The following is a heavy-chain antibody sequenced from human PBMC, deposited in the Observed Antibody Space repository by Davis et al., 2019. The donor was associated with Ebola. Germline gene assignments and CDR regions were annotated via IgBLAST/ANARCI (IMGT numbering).Heavy chain of an antibody. Sequence: SGPTLVKPTQTLMLTCTFSGFSLSTTGVGVGWIRQPPGKALEWLALIYWDDGKRYSPSLKTRLTITKDTSKNQVVLTMTNMDPVDTATYFCVHQNYIQNYVYWSRVAYWGQGTLVTVSS. CDR1: GFSLSTTGVG. CDR3: VHQNYIQNYVYWSRVAY. D-gene: IGHD3/OR15-3a*01. CDR2: IYWDDGK. J-gene: IGHJ4*02. V-gene: IGHV2-5*02.